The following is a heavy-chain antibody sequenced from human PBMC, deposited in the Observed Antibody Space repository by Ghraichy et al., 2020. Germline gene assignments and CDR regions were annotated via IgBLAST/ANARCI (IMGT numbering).Heavy chain of an antibody. CDR3: ASNIEPATSWFDP. D-gene: IGHD2-15*01. J-gene: IGHJ5*02. CDR1: GFTFSDYY. CDR2: ISRSGTTV. Sequence: GGSLRLSCAVSGFTFSDYYMSWIRQAPGKGLEWVSYISRSGTTVYYADSVKGRFTISKDNAKNSLFLQMNSLRAEDTAVYYCASNIEPATSWFDPWGQGTLVTVSS. V-gene: IGHV3-11*01.